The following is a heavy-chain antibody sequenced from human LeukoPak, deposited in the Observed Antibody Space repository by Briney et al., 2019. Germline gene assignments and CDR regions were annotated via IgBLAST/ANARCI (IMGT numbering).Heavy chain of an antibody. Sequence: SETLSLTCSVSGGSLSSHYWSWIRQSPGKGLEWIGYIYYTGSTDYNPSLKSRVTISVDTSKNQVSLKMNSVTAADTAVYYCARHRASYFDLWGQGTLVTVSS. CDR1: GGSLSSHY. CDR2: IYYTGST. CDR3: ARHRASYFDL. V-gene: IGHV4-59*11. J-gene: IGHJ4*02.